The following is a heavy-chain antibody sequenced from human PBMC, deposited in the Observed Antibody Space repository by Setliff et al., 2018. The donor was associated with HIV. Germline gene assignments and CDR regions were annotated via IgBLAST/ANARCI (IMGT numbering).Heavy chain of an antibody. V-gene: IGHV3-30*04. CDR1: GFTISSHA. Sequence: GGSLRLSCAASGFTISSHAMHWVRQAPGKGLEWVAVISYDESKKYYADSVKGRFTISRDNSKNTLYLQMNSLRAEDTAVYYCAREVWSGYPPDYYYYMDVWGKGTTVTVSS. D-gene: IGHD3-3*01. CDR2: ISYDESKK. CDR3: AREVWSGYPPDYYYYMDV. J-gene: IGHJ6*03.